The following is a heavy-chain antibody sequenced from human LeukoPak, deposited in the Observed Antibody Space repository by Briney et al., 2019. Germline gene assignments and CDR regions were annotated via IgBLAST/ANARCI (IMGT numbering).Heavy chain of an antibody. CDR3: AKAVFGIAVAGYFDY. D-gene: IGHD6-19*01. V-gene: IGHV3-23*01. CDR1: GFTFSSYA. Sequence: GGSLRLYCAASGFTFSSYAMSWVRQAPGKGLEWVSAISGSGGSTYYADSVKGRFTISRDNSKNTLYLQMNSLRAEDTAVYYCAKAVFGIAVAGYFDYWGQGTLVTVSS. J-gene: IGHJ4*02. CDR2: ISGSGGST.